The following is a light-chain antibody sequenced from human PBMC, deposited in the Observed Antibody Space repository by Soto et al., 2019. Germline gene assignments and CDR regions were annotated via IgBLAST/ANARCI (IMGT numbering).Light chain of an antibody. V-gene: IGLV1-51*01. CDR3: GTWDSSLSAII. CDR1: SSNIGDNY. CDR2: DNN. Sequence: QSVLTQPPSVFAAPGQKVTISCSGSSSNIGDNYVSWYQQLPGTAPKLLIYDNNKRPSRIPDRFSGSKSGTSATLGITGLQTGDEADYYCGTWDSSLSAIIFGGGTKLTVL. J-gene: IGLJ2*01.